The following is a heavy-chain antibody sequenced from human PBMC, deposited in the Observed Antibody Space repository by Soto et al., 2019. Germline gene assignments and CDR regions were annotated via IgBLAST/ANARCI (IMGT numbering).Heavy chain of an antibody. J-gene: IGHJ6*02. Sequence: QVQLQESGPGLVKSSQTLSLTCTVSGGSISSDGNYWSWIRQHPGKGLEWIGYIYYSGSTNYNPSLKSRLTITVETSKNQFSLKLNSVTAPDTAVYYCARARMVRGNIYHYGTDVWGQGTTVTVSS. CDR2: IYYSGST. V-gene: IGHV4-31*03. CDR1: GGSISSDGNY. D-gene: IGHD3-10*01. CDR3: ARARMVRGNIYHYGTDV.